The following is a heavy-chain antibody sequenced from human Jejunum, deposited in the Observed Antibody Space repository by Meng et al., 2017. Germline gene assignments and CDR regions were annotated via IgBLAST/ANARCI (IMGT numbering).Heavy chain of an antibody. J-gene: IGHJ4*02. D-gene: IGHD1-1*01. Sequence: QVQLQESGPGQVKPSQTLSLTCTVSGDSITSETYYWTWIRHHPERGLEWIGYVFWTGSTYYNPSLERPVSLSIDRSKNQFSLELNSVTPEDTAVYYCARGGANWDAEDRYFDSWGQGTLVTVSS. V-gene: IGHV4-31*01. CDR3: ARGGANWDAEDRYFDS. CDR1: GDSITSETYY. CDR2: VFWTGST.